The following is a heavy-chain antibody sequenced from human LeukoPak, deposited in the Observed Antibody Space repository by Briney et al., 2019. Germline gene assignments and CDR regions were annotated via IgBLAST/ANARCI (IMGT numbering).Heavy chain of an antibody. V-gene: IGHV3-74*03. Sequence: PGGSLRLSCGASGFTFSTYWMHWVRQAPGKGLVWVSRIKSDGSSTTYADSVRGRFTISRDNAKNTLHLQMSGLRAEDTAVYYCARSEYSYGYYDYWGPGPLVTVSS. CDR3: ARSEYSYGYYDY. CDR1: GFTFSTYW. CDR2: IKSDGSST. D-gene: IGHD5-18*01. J-gene: IGHJ4*02.